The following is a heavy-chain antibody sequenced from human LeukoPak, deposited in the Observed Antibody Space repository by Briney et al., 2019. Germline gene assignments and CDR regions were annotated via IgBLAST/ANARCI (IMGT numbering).Heavy chain of an antibody. CDR1: GFTFSSHD. D-gene: IGHD6-19*01. CDR2: IGTAGNT. V-gene: IGHV3-13*01. CDR3: ARSKSYSSGWTDFDC. J-gene: IGHJ4*02. Sequence: LTGGSLRLSCAASGFTFSSHDMHWLRPPTGKGLEWVSVIGTAGNTYYPDSVKGRFTISRENAKNSLYLQMDNLRAEDTAVYYCARSKSYSSGWTDFDCWGQGTLVTVSS.